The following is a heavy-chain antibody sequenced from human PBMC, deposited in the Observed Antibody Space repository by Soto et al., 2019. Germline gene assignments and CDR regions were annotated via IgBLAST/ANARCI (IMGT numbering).Heavy chain of an antibody. CDR3: ATYPYDSSGYEH. CDR1: GYSFTSYW. D-gene: IGHD3-22*01. J-gene: IGHJ1*01. Sequence: LGESLKISCKGSGYSFTSYWISWVRQMPGKGLEWMGRIDPSDSYTNYSPSFQGHVTISADKSISTAYLQWSSLKASDTAMYYCATYPYDSSGYEHWGQGTLVTVS. V-gene: IGHV5-10-1*01. CDR2: IDPSDSYT.